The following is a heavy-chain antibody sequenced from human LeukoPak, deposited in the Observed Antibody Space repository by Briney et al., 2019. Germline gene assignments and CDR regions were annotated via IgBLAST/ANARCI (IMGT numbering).Heavy chain of an antibody. J-gene: IGHJ4*02. CDR1: GYTFPYYW. CDR2: IYPDDSDT. CDR3: ARLRSSSWYTVDY. D-gene: IGHD6-13*01. V-gene: IGHV5-51*01. Sequence: GESLKISCKGSGYTFPYYWIAWVRQMPGKGLEWMGIIYPDDSDTRYSPSFQGLVTISADKSITTAYLQWSSLKATDTAMYYCARLRSSSWYTVDYWGQGTLVTVSS.